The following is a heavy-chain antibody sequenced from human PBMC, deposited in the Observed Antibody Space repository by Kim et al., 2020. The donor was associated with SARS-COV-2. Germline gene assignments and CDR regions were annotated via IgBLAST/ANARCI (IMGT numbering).Heavy chain of an antibody. D-gene: IGHD2-15*01. J-gene: IGHJ6*02. CDR3: ARGLCSGGSCYSVGYYYYYGMDV. Sequence: ASVKVSCKASGYTFTSYYMHWVRQAPGQGLEWMGIINPSGGSTSYAQKFQGRVTMTRDTSTSTVYMELSSLRSEDTAVYYCARGLCSGGSCYSVGYYYYYGMDVWGQGTTVTVSS. V-gene: IGHV1-46*01. CDR2: INPSGGST. CDR1: GYTFTSYY.